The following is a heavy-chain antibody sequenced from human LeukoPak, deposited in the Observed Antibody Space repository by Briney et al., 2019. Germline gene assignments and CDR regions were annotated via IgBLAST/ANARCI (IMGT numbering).Heavy chain of an antibody. Sequence: GGSLRLSCAASGFTFSSHSMSWVRQAPGKGLEGVAYIKEDEREKDHVDSVKGRFTISRDNAKNSLYLQMNTLRADDTAVYYCAGWRWLQSEFDYWGQGTLVTVSS. CDR2: IKEDEREK. CDR3: AGWRWLQSEFDY. CDR1: GFTFSSHS. J-gene: IGHJ4*02. D-gene: IGHD5-24*01. V-gene: IGHV3-7*01.